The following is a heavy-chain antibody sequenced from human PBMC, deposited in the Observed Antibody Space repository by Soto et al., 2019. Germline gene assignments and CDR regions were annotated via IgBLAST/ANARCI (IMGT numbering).Heavy chain of an antibody. J-gene: IGHJ4*02. CDR1: GGSICSSNW. Sequence: SETLSLTCAVPGGSICSSNWWSWVRQPPGKGLEWIGEIYHSGSTNYNPSLKSRVTISVDKSKNQFSLKLSSVTAADTAVYYCATGYYDILTGYYGYFDYWGQGTLVTVSS. V-gene: IGHV4-4*02. CDR2: IYHSGST. CDR3: ATGYYDILTGYYGYFDY. D-gene: IGHD3-9*01.